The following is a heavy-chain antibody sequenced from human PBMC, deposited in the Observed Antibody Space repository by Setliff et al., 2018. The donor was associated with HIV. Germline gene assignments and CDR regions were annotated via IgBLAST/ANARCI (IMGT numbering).Heavy chain of an antibody. CDR1: GYTFTDYY. CDR2: INPNTGGT. J-gene: IGHJ4*02. Sequence: ASVKVSCKASGYTFTDYYMHWVRQAPGQGLEWMAWINPNTGGTQYAQKFQGRVTVTRDTPISTAYMEIKKLTSDDTAVYYCARDNRTGYSGGWPLDYWGQGTVVTVSS. V-gene: IGHV1-2*02. CDR3: ARDNRTGYSGGWPLDY. D-gene: IGHD5-12*01.